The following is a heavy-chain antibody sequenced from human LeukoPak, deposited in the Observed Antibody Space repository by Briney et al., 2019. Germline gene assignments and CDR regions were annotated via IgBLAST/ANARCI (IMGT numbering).Heavy chain of an antibody. J-gene: IGHJ4*02. D-gene: IGHD3-10*01. CDR2: IKQDGSEK. CDR3: ARLSEMFRGPQVIYYFDY. CDR1: GFTLSSYA. V-gene: IGHV3-7*01. Sequence: GGSLRLSCAASGFTLSSYAMSWVRQAPGKGLEWVANIKQDGSEKYYVDSVKGRFTISRDNARNSLYLQLNSLRAEDTAVYYCARLSEMFRGPQVIYYFDYWGQGTLVTVSS.